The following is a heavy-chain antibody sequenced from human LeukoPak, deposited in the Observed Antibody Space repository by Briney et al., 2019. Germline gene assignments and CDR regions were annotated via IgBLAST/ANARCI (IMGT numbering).Heavy chain of an antibody. D-gene: IGHD3-10*01. V-gene: IGHV3-30*03. CDR1: GFTFSSYG. CDR3: GRSPDGVDN. J-gene: IGHJ4*02. Sequence: GGSLRLSCAASGFTFSSYGMHWVRQAPGKGLEWVAVISYDGSNKYYADSVKGRFTISRDNSKNTLYLQMNSLRAEDTAVYYCGRSPDGVDNWGQGTLVTVSS. CDR2: ISYDGSNK.